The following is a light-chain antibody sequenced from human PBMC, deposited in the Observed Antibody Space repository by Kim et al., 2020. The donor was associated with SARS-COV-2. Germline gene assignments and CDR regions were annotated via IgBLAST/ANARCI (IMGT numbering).Light chain of an antibody. CDR1: QSISDW. J-gene: IGKJ1*01. CDR3: QQYKSYST. V-gene: IGKV1-5*03. Sequence: ASVGDRVTITWRASQSISDWLAWDQQKPGKAPKLLIYKASTLEGGVPSRFSGSGFGTEFTLTISSLQPDDFAIYYCQQYKSYSTFGQGTKVDIK. CDR2: KAS.